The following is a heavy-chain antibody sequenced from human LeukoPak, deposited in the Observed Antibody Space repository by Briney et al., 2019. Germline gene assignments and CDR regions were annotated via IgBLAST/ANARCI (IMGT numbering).Heavy chain of an antibody. CDR2: ISGSGGST. V-gene: IGHV3-23*01. J-gene: IGHJ4*02. D-gene: IGHD5-18*01. CDR3: AKGLLRIQLWSFDY. Sequence: GGSLRLSCAAPGFTFSSYAMSWVRQAPGKGLEWVSAISGSGGSTYYADSVKGRFTISRDNSKNTLYLQMNSLRAEDTAVYHCAKGLLRIQLWSFDYWGQGTLVTVSS. CDR1: GFTFSSYA.